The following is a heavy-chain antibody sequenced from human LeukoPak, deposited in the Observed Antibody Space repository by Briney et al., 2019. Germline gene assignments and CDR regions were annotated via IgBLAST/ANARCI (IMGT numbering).Heavy chain of an antibody. CDR1: GYTFTSYG. CDR3: LTDSTGWYFRH. CDR2: ISAYNGNT. V-gene: IGHV1-18*01. Sequence: ASVKVSCKASGYTFTSYGISWVRQAPGQGLEWMGWISAYNGNTNYAQKLQGRVTMTTDTSTSTAYMELRSLRSDDTAVYYCLTDSTGWYFRHWGQGTLVTVSS. D-gene: IGHD6-19*01. J-gene: IGHJ4*02.